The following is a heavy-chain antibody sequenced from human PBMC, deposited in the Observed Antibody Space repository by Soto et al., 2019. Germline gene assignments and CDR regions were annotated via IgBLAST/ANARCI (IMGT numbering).Heavy chain of an antibody. CDR3: ARLGNYEGVY. V-gene: IGHV4-61*03. D-gene: IGHD1-7*01. J-gene: IGHJ4*02. Sequence: SETLSLTCTVSGGSVSSGNYFWTWIRQPPGKGLEWIGHTFNSESTKYSPSLKSRATISVDTSRNHFSLNLDSVTPADAAVYYCARLGNYEGVYWGQGAQVTVSS. CDR2: TFNSEST. CDR1: GGSVSSGNYF.